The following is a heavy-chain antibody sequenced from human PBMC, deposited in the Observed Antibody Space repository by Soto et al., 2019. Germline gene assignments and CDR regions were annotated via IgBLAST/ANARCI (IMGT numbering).Heavy chain of an antibody. CDR2: IYHSGST. D-gene: IGHD3-16*01. J-gene: IGHJ4*02. CDR3: ARGALGGAFDY. V-gene: IGHV4-59*01. Sequence: SETLSLTCTGSCGSITTSYWSWIRQPPGKGLEWIGYIYHSGSTNYNPSLSSRVTISIDTSKNQFSLRLSSVTAADAAVYYCARGALGGAFDYWGQGALVTVSS. CDR1: CGSITTSY.